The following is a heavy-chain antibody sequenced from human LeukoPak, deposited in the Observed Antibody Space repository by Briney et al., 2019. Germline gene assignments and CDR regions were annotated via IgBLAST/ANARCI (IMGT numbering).Heavy chain of an antibody. V-gene: IGHV3-21*01. CDR1: GFTFSSYS. D-gene: IGHD2-21*02. CDR2: ISSSSYI. Sequence: PGGSLRLSCAASGFTFSSYSVNWVRQAPGKGLEWVSSISSSSYIYYADSVKGRFTISRDNAKNSLYLQMSGLRAEDTAVYYCAREGLNCGGDCYLPYYYYYGMDVWGQGTTVTVSS. J-gene: IGHJ6*02. CDR3: AREGLNCGGDCYLPYYYYYGMDV.